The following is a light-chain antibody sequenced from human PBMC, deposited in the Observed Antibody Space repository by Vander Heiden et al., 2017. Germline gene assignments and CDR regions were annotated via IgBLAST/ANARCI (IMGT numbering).Light chain of an antibody. CDR2: GAS. CDR3: QQYGSSPH. V-gene: IGKV3-20*01. Sequence: EIGLTQSPGTLALSPGERATLSCRASQSVSSSYLAWYQQKPGQAPRLLIYGASSRATGIPDRFSGSGSGTDFTLTISRLEPEDFAVYYCQQYGSSPHFGGGTKVEIK. CDR1: QSVSSSY. J-gene: IGKJ4*01.